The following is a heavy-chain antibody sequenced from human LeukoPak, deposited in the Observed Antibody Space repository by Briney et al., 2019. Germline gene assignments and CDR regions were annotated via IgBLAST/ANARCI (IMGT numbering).Heavy chain of an antibody. V-gene: IGHV4-34*01. CDR2: INHSGST. Sequence: SETLSLTCAVYGGSFSGYYWSWIRQPPGKGLEWIGEINHSGSTNYNPSLKSRVTISVDTSKNQFSLKLSSVTAADTAVYYCATNYDISTGYNWFDPWGQGTLVTVSS. D-gene: IGHD3-9*01. CDR3: ATNYDISTGYNWFDP. CDR1: GGSFSGYY. J-gene: IGHJ5*02.